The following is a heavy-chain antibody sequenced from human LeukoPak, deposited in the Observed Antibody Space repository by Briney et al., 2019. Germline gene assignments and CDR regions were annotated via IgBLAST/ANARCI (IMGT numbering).Heavy chain of an antibody. D-gene: IGHD2-2*01. Sequence: HPGGSLRLSCAASGFTFSSYWMHWVRQAPGKGLVWVSRINSDGSSTSYADSVKGRFTISRANAKSPLYLQMNSLRAEDTAVYYCARGQNGRYCSSTSCSPKTNWFDPWGQGTLVTVSS. CDR3: ARGQNGRYCSSTSCSPKTNWFDP. CDR1: GFTFSSYW. J-gene: IGHJ5*02. CDR2: INSDGSST. V-gene: IGHV3-74*01.